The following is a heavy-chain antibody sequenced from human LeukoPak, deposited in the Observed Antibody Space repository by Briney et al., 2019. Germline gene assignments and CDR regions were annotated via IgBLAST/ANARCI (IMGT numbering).Heavy chain of an antibody. CDR1: GFTFSSYA. D-gene: IGHD3-9*01. Sequence: GGALRLSCAASGFTFSSYAMSWVRQAPGKGLEWVSAISGSGGSTYYADSVKGRFTISRDNSKNTLYLQMNSLRAEDTAVYYCAKGILTGYYKSTHFEYWGQGTLVTVSS. CDR3: AKGILTGYYKSTHFEY. J-gene: IGHJ4*02. CDR2: ISGSGGST. V-gene: IGHV3-23*01.